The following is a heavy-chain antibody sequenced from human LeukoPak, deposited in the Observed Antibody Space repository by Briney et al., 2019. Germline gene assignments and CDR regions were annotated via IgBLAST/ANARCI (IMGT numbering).Heavy chain of an antibody. J-gene: IGHJ3*02. CDR1: GYTFTSYD. CDR2: MNPNSAHT. CDR3: ARGWPKRWLQFTAFDI. Sequence: GASVKVSCKASGYTFTSYDIHWVRQAAGHGLEWMGWMNPNSAHTGHAQKFQGRVTMTRDTSMSTAYMELSRLRSDDTAVYYCARGWPKRWLQFTAFDIWGQGTMVTVSS. V-gene: IGHV1-8*01. D-gene: IGHD5-24*01.